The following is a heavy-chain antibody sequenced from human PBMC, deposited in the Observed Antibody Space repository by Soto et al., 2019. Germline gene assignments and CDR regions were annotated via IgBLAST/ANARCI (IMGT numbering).Heavy chain of an antibody. CDR1: GFTLSSYW. D-gene: IGHD6-19*01. Sequence: GGSLRLSCAASGFTLSSYWMSWVRQAPGKGLEWVANINQDGSQKYFVDSVKGRFTISRDNAQNSVYLHMDSLRTEDTAVYYCARAVALGDDYWGQGTLVTVSS. J-gene: IGHJ4*02. CDR2: INQDGSQK. CDR3: ARAVALGDDY. V-gene: IGHV3-7*01.